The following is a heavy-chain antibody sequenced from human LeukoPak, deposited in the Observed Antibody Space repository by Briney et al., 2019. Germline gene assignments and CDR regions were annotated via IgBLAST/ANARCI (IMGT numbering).Heavy chain of an antibody. Sequence: RGGSLRLSCAASGFTFSSCWMSWVRQAPRKGLEWVANIKQDGSEKNYVDSVKGRFTISRDNAKNSLYLQMNSLRVEDTAVYYCARGRSSDSRATNAYWGQGTLVTVSS. CDR2: IKQDGSEK. J-gene: IGHJ4*02. D-gene: IGHD3-22*01. V-gene: IGHV3-7*01. CDR3: ARGRSSDSRATNAY. CDR1: GFTFSSCW.